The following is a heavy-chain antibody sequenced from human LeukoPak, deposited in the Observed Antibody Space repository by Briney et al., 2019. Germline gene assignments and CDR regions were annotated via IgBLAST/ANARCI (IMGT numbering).Heavy chain of an antibody. CDR1: GGSISRHY. J-gene: IGHJ6*03. CDR3: ARYTQLDYYYYMDV. V-gene: IGHV4-59*11. CDR2: IYYSGST. Sequence: PSETLSLTCTVSGGSISRHYWSWIRQPPGKGLEWIGYIYYSGSTNYNPSLKSRVTISVDTSKNQFSLKLSSVTAADTAVYYCARYTQLDYYYYMDVWGKGTTVTVSS. D-gene: IGHD6-6*01.